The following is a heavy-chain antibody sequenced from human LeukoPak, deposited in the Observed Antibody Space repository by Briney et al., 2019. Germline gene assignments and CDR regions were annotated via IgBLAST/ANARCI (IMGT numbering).Heavy chain of an antibody. V-gene: IGHV3-23*01. Sequence: PGGSLRLSCAASGFTFSSYAMSWVRQAPGKGLEWVSAISGSGGSTYYADSVKGRSTISRDNSKNTLYLQMNSPRAEDTAVYYCAKVLRIAVAGAFDYWGQGTLVTVSS. CDR2: ISGSGGST. J-gene: IGHJ4*02. CDR1: GFTFSSYA. CDR3: AKVLRIAVAGAFDY. D-gene: IGHD6-19*01.